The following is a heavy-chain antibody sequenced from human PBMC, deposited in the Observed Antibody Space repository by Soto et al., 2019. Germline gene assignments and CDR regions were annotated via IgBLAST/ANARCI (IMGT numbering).Heavy chain of an antibody. Sequence: ASVKVSCKASGYTFTSYGISWVLQAPGQGLEWMGWISAYNGNTNYAQKLQGRVTMTTDTSTSTAYIELRSLRSDDTAVYYCARDGDFWSGYSAFDIWGQGTMVTVSS. J-gene: IGHJ3*02. CDR2: ISAYNGNT. CDR3: ARDGDFWSGYSAFDI. D-gene: IGHD3-3*01. V-gene: IGHV1-18*01. CDR1: GYTFTSYG.